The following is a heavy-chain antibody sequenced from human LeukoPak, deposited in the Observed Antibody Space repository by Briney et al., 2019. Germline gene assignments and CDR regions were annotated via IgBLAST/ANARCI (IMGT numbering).Heavy chain of an antibody. CDR1: GLTFSDSY. Sequence: PGGSLRLSCVASGLTFSDSYMSWIRQAPGQGLEWITYISGSGTTIYHADSVKGRFTISRDNAKNSVYLQMNSLRDEDTAVYYCARPTDSSVDYWGQGTLVTVSS. V-gene: IGHV3-11*01. D-gene: IGHD5-18*01. CDR2: ISGSGTTI. J-gene: IGHJ4*02. CDR3: ARPTDSSVDY.